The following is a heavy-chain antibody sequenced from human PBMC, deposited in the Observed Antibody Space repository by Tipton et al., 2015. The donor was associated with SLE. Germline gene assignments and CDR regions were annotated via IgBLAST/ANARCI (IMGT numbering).Heavy chain of an antibody. J-gene: IGHJ3*02. CDR1: GFTFSSYG. Sequence: SLRLSCAASGFTFSSYGMHWVRQAPGKGLEWVAVIWYDGSNKYYADSVKGRFTISRDNSKNTLYLQMNSLRAEDTAVYYCASELIEYCSGGSCYSDAFDIWGRGTMVTVSS. CDR2: IWYDGSNK. CDR3: ASELIEYCSGGSCYSDAFDI. D-gene: IGHD2-15*01. V-gene: IGHV3-33*01.